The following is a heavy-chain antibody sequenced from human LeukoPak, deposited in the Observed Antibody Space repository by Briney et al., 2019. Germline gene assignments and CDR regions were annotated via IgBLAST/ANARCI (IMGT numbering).Heavy chain of an antibody. D-gene: IGHD3-3*01. CDR1: GFTFSSYG. CDR3: ARHIIFWSGNYAKLRFDP. V-gene: IGHV3-33*01. J-gene: IGHJ5*02. Sequence: GGSLRLSCAASGFTFSSYGMHWVRQAPGKGLEWVAVIWYDGSNKYYADSVKGRFTISRDNSKNTLYLQMNSLRAEDTAVYYCARHIIFWSGNYAKLRFDPWGQGTLVTVSS. CDR2: IWYDGSNK.